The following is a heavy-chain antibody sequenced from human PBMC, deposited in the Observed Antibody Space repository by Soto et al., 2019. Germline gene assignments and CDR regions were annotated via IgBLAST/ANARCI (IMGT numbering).Heavy chain of an antibody. V-gene: IGHV5-10-1*03. CDR1: GYSFTSYW. Sequence: EVQLVQSGAEVKKPGESLRISCKGSGYSFTSYWISWVRQMPGKGLEWMGRIDPSDSYTNYSPSFQGHVTISADKSISTAYLQWSSLKASDTAMYYCARRHYGSGSYSRSNYYYGMDVWGQGTTVTVSS. CDR2: IDPSDSYT. D-gene: IGHD3-10*01. J-gene: IGHJ6*02. CDR3: ARRHYGSGSYSRSNYYYGMDV.